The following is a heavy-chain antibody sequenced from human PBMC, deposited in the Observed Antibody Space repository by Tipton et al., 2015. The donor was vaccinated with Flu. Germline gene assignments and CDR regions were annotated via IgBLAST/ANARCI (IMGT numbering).Heavy chain of an antibody. V-gene: IGHV4-59*01. D-gene: IGHD6-13*01. Sequence: LRLSCSVSGGSISSYYWSWIRQSPGKGLEWIGYISYSGSTNYNPSLKSRVTISVDTSKNQFSLKLSSVTAADTAVYYCSRLSSNGYHQLDNWGQGTLVTVSS. CDR3: SRLSSNGYHQLDN. CDR2: ISYSGST. CDR1: GGSISSYY. J-gene: IGHJ4*02.